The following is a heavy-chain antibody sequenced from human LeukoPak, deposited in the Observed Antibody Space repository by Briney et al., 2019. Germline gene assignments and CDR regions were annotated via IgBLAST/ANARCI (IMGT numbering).Heavy chain of an antibody. CDR3: ARGEDQSKQGY. D-gene: IGHD6-13*01. J-gene: IGHJ4*02. V-gene: IGHV4-34*01. CDR2: IHPSGTT. Sequence: PSETLSLTCGVCGGSFSHYYRSWLRQPPGKGLEWIGEIHPSGTTDYNPSFNSRVTISVDTSKNQFSLKLTAVTAADTAVYYCARGEDQSKQGYWGQGTLVTVFS. CDR1: GGSFSHYY.